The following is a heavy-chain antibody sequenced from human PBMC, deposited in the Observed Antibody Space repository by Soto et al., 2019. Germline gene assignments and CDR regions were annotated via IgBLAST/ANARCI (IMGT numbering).Heavy chain of an antibody. V-gene: IGHV3-21*01. Sequence: GGSLRLSCAASGFTFSSYSMNWVRQAPGKGLEWVSSISSSSSYIYYADSVKGRFTISRDNAKNSLYLQMNSLRAEDTAVYYCARALTGVDFWSGYYPFDYWGQGTLVTVSS. D-gene: IGHD3-3*01. CDR2: ISSSSSYI. CDR3: ARALTGVDFWSGYYPFDY. CDR1: GFTFSSYS. J-gene: IGHJ4*02.